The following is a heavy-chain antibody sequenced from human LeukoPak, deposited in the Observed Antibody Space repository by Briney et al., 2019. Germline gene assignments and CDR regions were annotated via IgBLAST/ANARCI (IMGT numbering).Heavy chain of an antibody. Sequence: GGSLRLSCAASGFTFSSYGMHWVRQAPGKGLEWVAFIRYDGSNKYYADSVKGRFTISRDNSKNTLYLQMNSLRAEDTAVYYCVPEPMVRGVISPIDYWGQGTLVTVSS. V-gene: IGHV3-30*02. D-gene: IGHD3-10*01. J-gene: IGHJ4*02. CDR3: VPEPMVRGVISPIDY. CDR2: IRYDGSNK. CDR1: GFTFSSYG.